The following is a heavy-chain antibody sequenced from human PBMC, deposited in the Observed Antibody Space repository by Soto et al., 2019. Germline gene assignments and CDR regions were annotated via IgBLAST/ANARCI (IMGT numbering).Heavy chain of an antibody. Sequence: GGSLRLSCAASGFTFSSYAMSWVRQAPGKGLEWVSAISGSGGRTYYADSVKGRFTIPRDNSKNTLYLQMNSLRAEDTAVYYCAKLKSSSWYVDNWFDPWGQGTLVTVSS. J-gene: IGHJ5*02. V-gene: IGHV3-23*01. CDR2: ISGSGGRT. D-gene: IGHD6-13*01. CDR1: GFTFSSYA. CDR3: AKLKSSSWYVDNWFDP.